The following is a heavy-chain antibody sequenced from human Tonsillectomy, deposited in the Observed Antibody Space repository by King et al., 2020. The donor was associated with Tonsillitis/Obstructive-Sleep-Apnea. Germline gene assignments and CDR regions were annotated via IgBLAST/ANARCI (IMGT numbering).Heavy chain of an antibody. CDR3: AREEYYYDSSGLDY. Sequence: QLVQSGAEVKKPGASVKVSCKASGYTFTGYYIHRVRQAPGQGLEWMGWINPNSGGTNYAQKFQGWITMTRDTSISTAYMELSRLRSDDTAVYYCAREEYYYDSSGLDYWGQGTLVTVSS. CDR2: INPNSGGT. V-gene: IGHV1-2*04. J-gene: IGHJ4*02. D-gene: IGHD3-22*01. CDR1: GYTFTGYY.